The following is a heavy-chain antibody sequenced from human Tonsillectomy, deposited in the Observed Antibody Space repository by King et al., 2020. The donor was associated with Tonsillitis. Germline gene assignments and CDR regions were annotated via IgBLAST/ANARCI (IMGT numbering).Heavy chain of an antibody. D-gene: IGHD2-2*01. CDR2: IYYSGST. CDR1: GGSISSGGYS. J-gene: IGHJ6*02. CDR3: ARNTFVVVPTSTKYYYYYYGMDV. Sequence: VQLQESGPGLVKPSQTLSLTCAVSGGSISSGGYSWSWIRQPPGKGLEWIGYIYYSGSTYYDPSPKSRVTISVDTSKNQFSLKLSSVTAADTAVYYCARNTFVVVPTSTKYYYYYYGMDVWGQGTTVTVSS. V-gene: IGHV4-30-4*07.